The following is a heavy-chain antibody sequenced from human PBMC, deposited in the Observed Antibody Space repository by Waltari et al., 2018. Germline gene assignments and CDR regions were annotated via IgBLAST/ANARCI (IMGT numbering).Heavy chain of an antibody. Sequence: QVQLQESGPGLVKPSETLSLTCAVSGYSISSGYYWGWIRQPPGKGLEWIGSIYHNGSTYYNPSLKSRVTISVDTSKNQFSLKLSSVTAADTAVYYCARGYYDSSGYYSRREPDAFDIWGQGTMVTVSS. V-gene: IGHV4-38-2*01. J-gene: IGHJ3*02. CDR1: GYSISSGYY. D-gene: IGHD3-22*01. CDR2: IYHNGST. CDR3: ARGYYDSSGYYSRREPDAFDI.